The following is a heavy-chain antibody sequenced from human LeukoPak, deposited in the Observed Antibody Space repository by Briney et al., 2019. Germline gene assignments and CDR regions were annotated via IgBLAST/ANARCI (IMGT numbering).Heavy chain of an antibody. V-gene: IGHV7-4-1*02. D-gene: IGHD4-17*01. CDR1: GYTFTSYA. Sequence: ASVKVSCKASGYTFTSYAMNWVRQAPGQGLEWMGWINTNTGNPTYAQGFTGQFVFSLDTSVSTAYLQISSLKAEDTAVYYCARVADYGDLPPFGYWGQGTLVTVSS. CDR3: ARVADYGDLPPFGY. CDR2: INTNTGNP. J-gene: IGHJ4*02.